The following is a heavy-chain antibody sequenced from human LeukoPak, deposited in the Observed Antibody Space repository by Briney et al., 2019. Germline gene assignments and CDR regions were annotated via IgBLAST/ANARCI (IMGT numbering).Heavy chain of an antibody. CDR3: ARAGSQWELLDY. CDR2: IYYSGST. J-gene: IGHJ4*02. CDR1: GGSISSSSYY. D-gene: IGHD1-26*01. V-gene: IGHV4-39*07. Sequence: SETLSLTCTVSGGSISSSSYYWGWIRQPPGKGLEWIGSIYYSGSTYYNPSLKSRVTISVDTSKNQFSLKLSSVTAADTAVYYCARAGSQWELLDYWGQGTLVTVSS.